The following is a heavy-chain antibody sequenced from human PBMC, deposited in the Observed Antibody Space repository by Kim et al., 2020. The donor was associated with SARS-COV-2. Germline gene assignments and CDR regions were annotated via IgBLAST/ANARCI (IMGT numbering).Heavy chain of an antibody. CDR3: AKRSSPMGATKTYYFDY. D-gene: IGHD1-26*01. CDR2: ISSDGRSQ. V-gene: IGHV3-30*18. Sequence: GGSLRLSCAASGFTFSSYGIYWLRQAPGLGLEWVASISSDGRSQSYADSVKGRFAISRDNSKNTLYLQMNSLRGEDTAVYYCAKRSSPMGATKTYYFDY. J-gene: IGHJ4*01. CDR1: GFTFSSYG.